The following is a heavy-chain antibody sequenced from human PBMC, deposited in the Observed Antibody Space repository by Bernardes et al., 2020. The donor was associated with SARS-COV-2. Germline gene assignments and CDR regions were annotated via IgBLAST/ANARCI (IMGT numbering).Heavy chain of an antibody. Sequence: ASVKVSCKASGYTFNTHAVNWVRQAPGQGLEWLGWINTNTGHPTYAQGFTGRFVISLDTSVSTAYLQISSLKAEDTAVYYCARGGGFCTTSNCHRDYWGQGTLVTVSS. CDR3: ARGGGFCTTSNCHRDY. V-gene: IGHV7-4-1*02. D-gene: IGHD2-8*01. J-gene: IGHJ4*02. CDR2: INTNTGHP. CDR1: GYTFNTHA.